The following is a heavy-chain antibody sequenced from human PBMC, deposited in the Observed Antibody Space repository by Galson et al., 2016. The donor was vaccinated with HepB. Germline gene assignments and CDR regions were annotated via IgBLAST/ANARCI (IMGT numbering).Heavy chain of an antibody. CDR2: ISYSSSYM. CDR3: ARDRGGGAPKLVIFDY. CDR1: GFTFSSHS. J-gene: IGHJ4*02. V-gene: IGHV3-21*01. D-gene: IGHD3-16*01. Sequence: SLRLSCAASGFTFSSHSMHWVRQAPGKGLEWVSSISYSSSYMPYADAVKGRFTISRDNAKNSLYLQMNSLGAEDTAVYFCARDRGGGAPKLVIFDYWGQGTLVTVSS.